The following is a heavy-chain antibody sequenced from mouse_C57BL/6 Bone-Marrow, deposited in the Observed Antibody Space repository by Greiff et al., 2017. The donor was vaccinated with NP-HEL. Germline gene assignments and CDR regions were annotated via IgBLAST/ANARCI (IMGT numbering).Heavy chain of an antibody. V-gene: IGHV14-3*01. CDR2: IDPANGNT. D-gene: IGHD2-4*01. CDR1: GFNIKNTY. J-gene: IGHJ4*01. Sequence: VQLKESVAELVRPGASVKLSCTASGFNIKNTYMHWVKQRPEQGLEWIGRIDPANGNTKYAPKFQGKATITADTSSNTAYLQLSSLTSEDTAIYYCARPDYDGYYAMDYWGQGTSVTVSS. CDR3: ARPDYDGYYAMDY.